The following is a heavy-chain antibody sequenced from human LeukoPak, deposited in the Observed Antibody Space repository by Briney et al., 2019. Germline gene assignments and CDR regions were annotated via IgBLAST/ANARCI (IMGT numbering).Heavy chain of an antibody. CDR2: VYTSGST. J-gene: IGHJ3*02. V-gene: IGHV4-61*02. CDR1: GGSISSGSYY. Sequence: SETLSLTCTVSGGSISSGSYYWSWIRQPAGKGLEWIGRVYTSGSTHYNPSLKTRLTMSVDTSKNQFSLKLSSVTAADTAVYYCARLITGTTTAIDIWGQGTMVTVSS. D-gene: IGHD1-7*01. CDR3: ARLITGTTTAIDI.